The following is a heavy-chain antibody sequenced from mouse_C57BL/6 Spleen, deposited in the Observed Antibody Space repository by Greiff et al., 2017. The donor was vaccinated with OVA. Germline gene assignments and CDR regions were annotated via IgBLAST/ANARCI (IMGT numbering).Heavy chain of an antibody. CDR2: IYWDDDK. J-gene: IGHJ3*01. CDR1: GFSLSTSGMG. V-gene: IGHV8-12*01. CDR3: ARPVDSWFAY. Sequence: QVTLKVCGPGILQSSQTLSLTCSFSGFSLSTSGMGVSWIRQPSGKGLEWLAHIYWDDDKRYNPSLKSRLTISKDTSRNQVFLKITSVDTADTATYYCARPVDSWFAYWGQGTLVTVSA. D-gene: IGHD2-13*01.